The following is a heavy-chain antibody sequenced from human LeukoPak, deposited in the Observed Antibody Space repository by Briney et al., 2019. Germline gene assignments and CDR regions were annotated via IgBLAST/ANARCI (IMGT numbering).Heavy chain of an antibody. CDR1: GGSISSGDYY. V-gene: IGHV4-30-4*01. Sequence: SETLSFTCTVSGGSISSGDYYWSWIRQPPGKGLEWIGYIHYSGSTYYNPSLKSRVTISLDKSKNQFSLKLSSVTAADTAVYYCARGDNSGYQQTSRFDYWGQGTLATVSS. CDR2: IHYSGST. CDR3: ARGDNSGYQQTSRFDY. D-gene: IGHD3-22*01. J-gene: IGHJ4*02.